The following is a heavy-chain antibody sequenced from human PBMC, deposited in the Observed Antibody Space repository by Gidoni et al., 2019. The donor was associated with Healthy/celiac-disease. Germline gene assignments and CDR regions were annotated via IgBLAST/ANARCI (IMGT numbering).Heavy chain of an antibody. J-gene: IGHJ6*02. CDR2: IYTSGST. Sequence: QVQLQESGPGLVKPSQTLSLTCTVSGGSISSGSYYWSWIRQPAGKGLEWIRRIYTSGSTNYNPSLKSRVTISVDTSKNQFSLKLSSVTAADTAVYYCARATYYYYGMDVWGQGTTVTVSS. CDR1: GGSISSGSYY. CDR3: ARATYYYYGMDV. V-gene: IGHV4-61*02.